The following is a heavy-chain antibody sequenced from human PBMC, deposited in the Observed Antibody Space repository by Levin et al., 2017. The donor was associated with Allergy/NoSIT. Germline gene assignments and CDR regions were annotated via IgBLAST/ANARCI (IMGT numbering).Heavy chain of an antibody. V-gene: IGHV4-34*01. CDR1: GGSFSGYY. Sequence: SQTLSLTCAVYGGSFSGYYWSWIRQPPGKGLEWIGEINHSGSTNYNPSLKSRVTISVDTSKNQFSLKLSSVTAADTAVYYCARGRGRYHYFDYWGQGTLVTVSS. J-gene: IGHJ4*02. CDR2: INHSGST. D-gene: IGHD1-1*01. CDR3: ARGRGRYHYFDY.